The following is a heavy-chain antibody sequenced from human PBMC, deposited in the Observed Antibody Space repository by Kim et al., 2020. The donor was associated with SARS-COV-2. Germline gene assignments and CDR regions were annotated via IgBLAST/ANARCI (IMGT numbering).Heavy chain of an antibody. J-gene: IGHJ4*02. CDR1: GGSISSGGYY. V-gene: IGHV4-31*03. D-gene: IGHD6-6*01. CDR2: IYYSGST. CDR3: ARSPPGSSSLFYY. Sequence: SETLSLTCTVSGGSISSGGYYWSWIRQHPGKGLEWIGYIYYSGSTYYNPSLKSRVTISVDTSKNQFSLKLSSVTAADTAVYYCARSPPGSSSLFYYWGQGTLVTVSS.